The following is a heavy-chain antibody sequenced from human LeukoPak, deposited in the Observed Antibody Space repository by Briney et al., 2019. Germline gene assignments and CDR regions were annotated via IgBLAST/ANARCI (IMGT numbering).Heavy chain of an antibody. CDR2: MNPNSGNT. Sequence: ASVKVSCKASGYTFTSYDVNWVRQATGQGLEWMGWMNPNSGNTGYAQKFQGRVTMTRNTSISTAYMELSSLRSEDTAVYYCARGLSRGGSRPVAYWGQGTLVTVSS. CDR3: ARGLSRGGSRPVAY. V-gene: IGHV1-8*01. J-gene: IGHJ4*02. D-gene: IGHD2-15*01. CDR1: GYTFTSYD.